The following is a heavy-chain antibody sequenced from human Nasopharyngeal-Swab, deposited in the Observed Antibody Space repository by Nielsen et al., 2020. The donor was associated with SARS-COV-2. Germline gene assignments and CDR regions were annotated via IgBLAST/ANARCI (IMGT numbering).Heavy chain of an antibody. D-gene: IGHD2-2*01. Sequence: RPAPGRGLEWIGYIYYSGSTYYNPSLKSRVTISVDTSKNQFSLKLSSVTAADTAVYYCARDAAGYCSSTSCYAGTGMDVWGQGTTVTVSS. CDR2: IYYSGST. V-gene: IGHV4-30-4*01. J-gene: IGHJ6*02. CDR3: ARDAAGYCSSTSCYAGTGMDV.